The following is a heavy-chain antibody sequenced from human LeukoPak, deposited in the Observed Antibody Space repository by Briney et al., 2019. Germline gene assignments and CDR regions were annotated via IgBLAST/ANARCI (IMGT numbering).Heavy chain of an antibody. Sequence: GGSLRLSCAASGSTFDDYGMSSVRQAARKGLEWVSGISWDGGSPGHADSVKGRFTISRDNAKKSLYLQMNSLRAEETALYYCARVAFLEWLFPDYFDSWGQGTLVTVSS. CDR2: ISWDGGSP. CDR1: GSTFDDYG. D-gene: IGHD3-3*02. J-gene: IGHJ4*02. V-gene: IGHV3-20*04. CDR3: ARVAFLEWLFPDYFDS.